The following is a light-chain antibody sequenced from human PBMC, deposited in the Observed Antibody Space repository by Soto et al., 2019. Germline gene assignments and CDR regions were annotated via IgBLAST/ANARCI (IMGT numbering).Light chain of an antibody. J-gene: IGLJ1*01. CDR1: NIGNKG. Sequence: SCELTQPPSVSVAPEKTATITCGGDNIGNKGVHWYRQKPGQTPVLVVSYDSDRPSGIPERFSGSNSGNTATLTISRVEAGDEADYYCQVWDIMTDNYVFGTGTKLTVL. V-gene: IGLV3-21*04. CDR2: YDS. CDR3: QVWDIMTDNYV.